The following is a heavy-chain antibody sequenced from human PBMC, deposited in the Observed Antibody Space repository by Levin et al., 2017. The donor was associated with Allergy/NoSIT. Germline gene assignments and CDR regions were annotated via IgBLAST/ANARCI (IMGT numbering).Heavy chain of an antibody. CDR3: ARDPGYSSSWYGDYFDY. Sequence: QSGGSLRLSCAASGFTFSSYGMHWVRQAPGKGLEWVAVIWYDGSNKYYADSVKGRFTISRDNSKNTLYLQMNSLRAEDTAVYYCARDPGYSSSWYGDYFDYWGQGTLVTVSS. J-gene: IGHJ4*02. V-gene: IGHV3-33*01. CDR1: GFTFSSYG. CDR2: IWYDGSNK. D-gene: IGHD6-13*01.